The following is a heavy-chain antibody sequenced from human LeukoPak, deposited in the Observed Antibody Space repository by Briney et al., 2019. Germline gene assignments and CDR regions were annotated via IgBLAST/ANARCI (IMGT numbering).Heavy chain of an antibody. CDR1: GFTVSSNY. V-gene: IGHV3-53*01. Sequence: GGSLRLSCAASGFTVSSNYLSWVRQAPGKGLEWVSVIYSGSSTYYADSVKGRFTISRDNSKNTLYLQMNSLRAEDTAVYYCAGSGSYQYFDYWGQGSLVTVSS. CDR3: AGSGSYQYFDY. J-gene: IGHJ4*02. CDR2: IYSGSST. D-gene: IGHD1-26*01.